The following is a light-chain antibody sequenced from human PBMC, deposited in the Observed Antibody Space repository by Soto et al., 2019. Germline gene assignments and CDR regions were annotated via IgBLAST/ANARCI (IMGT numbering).Light chain of an antibody. V-gene: IGKV3-15*01. CDR1: LGIGKF. CDR2: GAS. J-gene: IGKJ2*01. CDR3: QQGHNWPLT. Sequence: MTQSPSSLSASVGDSVTITCRASLGIGKFLAWYQQKPGQPPRLLIYGASTRATGVPARFTGSESGSEFTLTISGLQSEDFAVYYCQQGHNWPLTFGQGTRLEI.